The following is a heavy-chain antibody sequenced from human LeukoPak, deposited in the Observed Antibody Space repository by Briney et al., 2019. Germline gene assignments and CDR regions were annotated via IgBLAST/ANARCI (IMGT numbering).Heavy chain of an antibody. D-gene: IGHD3-9*01. CDR3: AKSHHRYFEILDF. CDR2: ISSSSDRV. Sequence: PGGSLRLSCAASGFTFSGYSMNWVRQAPGKGLEWVSYISSSSDRVYYVDSVKGRFTSSRDNAKNSMYLQMNSLRAEDTAIYYCAKSHHRYFEILDFWGQGSLVTVSS. J-gene: IGHJ4*02. CDR1: GFTFSGYS. V-gene: IGHV3-48*01.